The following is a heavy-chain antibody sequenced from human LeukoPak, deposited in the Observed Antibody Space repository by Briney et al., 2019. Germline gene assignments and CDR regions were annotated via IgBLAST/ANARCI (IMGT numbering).Heavy chain of an antibody. D-gene: IGHD1-20*01. CDR3: ARINFVERAFDI. CDR1: GFTFSSYA. V-gene: IGHV3-21*01. Sequence: MPGGSLRLSCAASGFTFSSYAMHWVRQAPGKGLEWVSSISSSSSYIYYADSVKGRFTISRDNAKNSLYLQMNSLRAEDTAVYYCARINFVERAFDIWGQGTMVTVSS. J-gene: IGHJ3*02. CDR2: ISSSSSYI.